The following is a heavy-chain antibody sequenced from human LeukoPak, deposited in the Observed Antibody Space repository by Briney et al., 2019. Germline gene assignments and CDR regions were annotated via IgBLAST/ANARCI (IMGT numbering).Heavy chain of an antibody. D-gene: IGHD3-16*02. CDR3: ARDLSSNRGAFDI. CDR2: IIPIFGTA. Sequence: SVKVSCKASGGTFISYAIGWVRQAPGQGGEWMGGIIPIFGTANYAQKVQGRVTITADESTSPAYMELSSLRSEDTAVYYCARDLSSNRGAFDIWGQGTMVTVSS. CDR1: GGTFISYA. J-gene: IGHJ3*02. V-gene: IGHV1-69*13.